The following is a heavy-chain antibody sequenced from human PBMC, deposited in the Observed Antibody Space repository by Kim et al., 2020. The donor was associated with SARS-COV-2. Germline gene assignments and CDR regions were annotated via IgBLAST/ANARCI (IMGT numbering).Heavy chain of an antibody. CDR1: GYTFTGYY. CDR3: ARDLPPEVTIFGVVIREYYFDY. V-gene: IGHV1-2*06. J-gene: IGHJ4*02. Sequence: ASVKVSCKASGYTFTGYYMHWVRQAPGQGLEWMGRINPNSGGTNYAQKFQGRVTMTRDTSISTAYMALSRLRSDDTAVYYCARDLPPEVTIFGVVIREYYFDYWGQGTLVTVSS. D-gene: IGHD3-3*01. CDR2: INPNSGGT.